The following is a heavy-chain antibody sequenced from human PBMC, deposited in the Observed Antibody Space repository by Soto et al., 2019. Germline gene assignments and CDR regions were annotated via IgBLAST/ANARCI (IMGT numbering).Heavy chain of an antibody. CDR2: IIPIFGTA. V-gene: IGHV1-69*13. D-gene: IGHD5-12*01. CDR1: GGTFSSYA. CDR3: ARAGDGYPSTLYFDY. J-gene: IGHJ4*02. Sequence: SVKVSCKASGGTFSSYAISWVRQAPGQGLEWMGGIIPIFGTANYAQKFQGRVTITADESTSTAYMELSSLRSEDTAVYYCARAGDGYPSTLYFDYWGQGTLVTVSS.